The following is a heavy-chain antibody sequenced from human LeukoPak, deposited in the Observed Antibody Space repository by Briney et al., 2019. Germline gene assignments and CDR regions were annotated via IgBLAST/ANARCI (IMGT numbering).Heavy chain of an antibody. CDR1: GYSFTSYW. Sequence: GESLKISCMGSGYSFTSYWIGWVRQMPGKGLEWMGIIYPGDSDTRYSPSFQGQVTISADKSISTAYLQWSSLKASDTAMYYCARQSIAEDYYYYYYMDVWGKGTTVTVSS. V-gene: IGHV5-51*01. CDR2: IYPGDSDT. CDR3: ARQSIAEDYYYYYYMDV. D-gene: IGHD6-6*01. J-gene: IGHJ6*03.